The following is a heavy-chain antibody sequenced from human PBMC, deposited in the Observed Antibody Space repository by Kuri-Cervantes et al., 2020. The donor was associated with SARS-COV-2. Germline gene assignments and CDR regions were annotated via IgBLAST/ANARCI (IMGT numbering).Heavy chain of an antibody. V-gene: IGHV1-46*01. CDR1: GYTFTSYY. CDR2: INPSGGST. D-gene: IGHD1-26*01. Sequence: ASVKVSCKASGYTFTSYYMHWVRQAPGQGLEWMGIINPSGGSTSYAQKFQGRVTMTRDTSTSTVYMELSSLRSDNTAVYYCARDTVGATPFDYWGQGTLVTVSS. CDR3: ARDTVGATPFDY. J-gene: IGHJ4*02.